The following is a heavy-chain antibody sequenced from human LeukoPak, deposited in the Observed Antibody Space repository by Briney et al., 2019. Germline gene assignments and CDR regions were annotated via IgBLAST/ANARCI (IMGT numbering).Heavy chain of an antibody. Sequence: GGSLRLSCAASGFTLSNHWMTWVRQIPGRGPEWVANVNRDGSETYYLDSVKGRFTISKDNAKNSLYLQMNSLRAEDTAVYYCARSHLGPYYYDSSGYYRYYFDYWGQGTLVTVSS. CDR1: GFTLSNHW. J-gene: IGHJ4*02. CDR3: ARSHLGPYYYDSSGYYRYYFDY. V-gene: IGHV3-7*03. D-gene: IGHD3-22*01. CDR2: VNRDGSET.